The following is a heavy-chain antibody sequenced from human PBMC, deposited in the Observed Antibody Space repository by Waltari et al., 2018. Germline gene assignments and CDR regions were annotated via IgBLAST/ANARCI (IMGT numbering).Heavy chain of an antibody. D-gene: IGHD6-19*01. V-gene: IGHV4-59*01. CDR2: IYYSGST. CDR1: GGSISSYY. Sequence: QVQLQESGPGLVKPSETLSLTCTGSGGSISSYYWSWIRQPPGKGLEWIGYIYYSGSTNYNPSLKSRVTISVDTSKNQFSLKLSSVTAADTAVYYCARELVTAVAGQTYFDYWGQGTLVTVSS. J-gene: IGHJ4*02. CDR3: ARELVTAVAGQTYFDY.